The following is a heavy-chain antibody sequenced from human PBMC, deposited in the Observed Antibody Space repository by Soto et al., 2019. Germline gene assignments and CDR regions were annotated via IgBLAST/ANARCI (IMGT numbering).Heavy chain of an antibody. CDR2: IYPGDSNT. Sequence: PGESLKISCKGSGYRFNSYWIGWVRQMPGKGLEWMGIIYPGDSNTRYSPSFEGQVTISADKSISTAYLQWSSLKASDTAMYFCARFPVHYYGCSGVTEDFFDHWGQGTLVTVSS. J-gene: IGHJ4*02. CDR1: GYRFNSYW. CDR3: ARFPVHYYGCSGVTEDFFDH. V-gene: IGHV5-51*01. D-gene: IGHD2-15*01.